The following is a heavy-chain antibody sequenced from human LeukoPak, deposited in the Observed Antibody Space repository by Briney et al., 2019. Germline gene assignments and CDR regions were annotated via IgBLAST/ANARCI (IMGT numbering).Heavy chain of an antibody. CDR2: ISSSSTT. J-gene: IGHJ4*02. CDR3: ARHYGSNSASGY. Sequence: GSLRLSCAASGFTFSSYWMSWVRQAPGKGLEWVSYISSSSTTYYAESVKGRFTISRDNAKNSVYLQMNSLRAEDTALYYCARHYGSNSASGYWGQGTLVTVSS. D-gene: IGHD4-23*01. V-gene: IGHV3-48*01. CDR1: GFTFSSYW.